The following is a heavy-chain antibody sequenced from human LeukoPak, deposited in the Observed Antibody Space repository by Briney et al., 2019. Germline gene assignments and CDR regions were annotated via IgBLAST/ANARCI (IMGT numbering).Heavy chain of an antibody. V-gene: IGHV3-7*01. CDR1: GFTFSDYS. J-gene: IGHJ4*02. D-gene: IGHD4-17*01. CDR3: ARENGDYDY. CDR2: IKQDGSEK. Sequence: GGSLRLSCAASGFTFSDYSMNWVRQAPGKGLEWVANIKQDGSEKYYVDSVKGRFTISRDNAKNSLYLQMNSLRAEDTAVYYCARENGDYDYWGQGTLVTVSS.